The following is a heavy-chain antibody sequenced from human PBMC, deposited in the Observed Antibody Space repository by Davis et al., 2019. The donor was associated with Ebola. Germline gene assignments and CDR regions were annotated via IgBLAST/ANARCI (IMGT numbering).Heavy chain of an antibody. J-gene: IGHJ4*02. Sequence: PGGSLRLSCVASGFTFTSYAFNWVRQAPGKGLEWVANIKQDGSEKYYVDSVKGRFTISRDNAKNSLYLQMNSLRAEDTALYYCAKDRDLMTTVTPFDYWGQGTLVTVSS. CDR1: GFTFTSYA. CDR3: AKDRDLMTTVTPFDY. V-gene: IGHV3-7*03. D-gene: IGHD4-11*01. CDR2: IKQDGSEK.